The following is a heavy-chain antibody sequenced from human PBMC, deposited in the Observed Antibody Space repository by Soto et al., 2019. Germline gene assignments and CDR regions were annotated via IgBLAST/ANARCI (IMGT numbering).Heavy chain of an antibody. CDR1: GYTFTTCC. V-gene: IGHV1-18*01. Sequence: APVKPSCKASGYTFTTCCICSVRHAPGQGLEWLGWINTHNGNTNYAQNLQGRVIMTADTSTSTAYMELRSLRSDDTAIYYCTREGSAPYYYYGMDAWGQGTTVTVS. J-gene: IGHJ6*02. D-gene: IGHD3-10*01. CDR3: TREGSAPYYYYGMDA. CDR2: INTHNGNT.